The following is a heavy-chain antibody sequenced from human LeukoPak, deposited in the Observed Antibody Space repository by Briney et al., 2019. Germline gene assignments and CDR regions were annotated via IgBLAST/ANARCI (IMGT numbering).Heavy chain of an antibody. CDR1: GGSISSYY. Sequence: SETLSLTCTVSGGSISSYYWSWIRQPPGKGLEWIGYIYYSGSTNYNPSLKSRVTISVDTSKNQFSLKLSSVTAADTAVYYCARGLSRIQLWFSGGWFDPWGQGTLVTVSS. D-gene: IGHD5-18*01. CDR2: IYYSGST. J-gene: IGHJ5*02. CDR3: ARGLSRIQLWFSGGWFDP. V-gene: IGHV4-59*12.